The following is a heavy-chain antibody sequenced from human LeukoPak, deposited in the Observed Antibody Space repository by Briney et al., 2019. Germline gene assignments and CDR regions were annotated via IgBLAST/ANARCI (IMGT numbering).Heavy chain of an antibody. V-gene: IGHV3-7*05. CDR3: ARHNYYFDY. D-gene: IGHD1-20*01. CDR1: GFTFSSYW. CDR2: IKGDGSDK. J-gene: IGHJ4*02. Sequence: GGSLRLSCAASGFTFSSYWMAWVRQAPGKGLEWVANIKGDGSDKYYVGSVKGRFTISRDNAKNSLYLQMNSLRAEDTAVYYCARHNYYFDYWGQGTLVPVSS.